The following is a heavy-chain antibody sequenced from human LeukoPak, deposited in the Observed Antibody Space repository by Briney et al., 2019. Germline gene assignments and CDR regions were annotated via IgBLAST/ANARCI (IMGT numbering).Heavy chain of an antibody. CDR2: IYYSGST. J-gene: IGHJ4*02. CDR1: GGSISSGGYY. D-gene: IGHD6-13*01. CDR3: ARVDSSSWYQTLRY. Sequence: SETLSLTCTVSGGSISSGGYYWSWLRQHPGKGLEWIGYIYYSGSTYYNPSLKSRVTISVDTSKNQFSLKLSSVTATDTAVYYCARVDSSSWYQTLRYWGQGTLVTVSS. V-gene: IGHV4-31*03.